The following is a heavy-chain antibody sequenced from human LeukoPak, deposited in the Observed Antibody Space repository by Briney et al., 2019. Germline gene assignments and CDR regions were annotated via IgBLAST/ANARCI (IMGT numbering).Heavy chain of an antibody. CDR1: GFTFSSYG. CDR3: GKERSHLINYFDY. Sequence: AGRSLRLSCAASGFTFSSYGMHWVRQAPGKGLEWVAVISYDGSNKYYADSVKGRFTISRDNSKNTLDLQMTSLRAEETLVNYWGKERSHLINYFDYWGQGTLVTVSS. V-gene: IGHV3-30*18. CDR2: ISYDGSNK. J-gene: IGHJ4*02. D-gene: IGHD3-16*01.